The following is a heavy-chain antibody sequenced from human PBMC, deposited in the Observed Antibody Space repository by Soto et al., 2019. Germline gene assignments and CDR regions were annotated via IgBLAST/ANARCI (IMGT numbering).Heavy chain of an antibody. Sequence: EVQLVESGGGLIQPGGSLRLSCAASGFTVSSNYMSWVRQAPGKGLEWVSVIYSGGSTYYADSVKGRFTISRDDSKNTLYLQMNSLRAEDTAVYYCARSPMGATYFDYWGQGTLVTVSS. V-gene: IGHV3-53*01. CDR3: ARSPMGATYFDY. J-gene: IGHJ4*02. CDR1: GFTVSSNY. D-gene: IGHD1-26*01. CDR2: IYSGGST.